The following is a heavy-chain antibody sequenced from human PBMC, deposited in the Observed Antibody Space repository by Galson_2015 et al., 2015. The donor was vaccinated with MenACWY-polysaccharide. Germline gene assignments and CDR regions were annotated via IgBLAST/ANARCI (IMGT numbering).Heavy chain of an antibody. V-gene: IGHV3-33*01. J-gene: IGHJ3*01. CDR3: AREGSRIAFHALDA. CDR2: IQYDGSKI. Sequence: SLRLSCAASGSRFSRSGMHWVRQAPGKGLEWVAVIQYDGSKIAYADSVKSRFTISRDNSKNTLLLELNYLGAEDTAVYYCAREGSRIAFHALDAWCQGTRVTVSS. D-gene: IGHD6-13*01. CDR1: GSRFSRSG.